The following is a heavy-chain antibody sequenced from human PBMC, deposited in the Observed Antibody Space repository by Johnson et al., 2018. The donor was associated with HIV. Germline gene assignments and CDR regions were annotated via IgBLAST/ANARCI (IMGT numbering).Heavy chain of an antibody. V-gene: IGHV3-9*01. CDR1: GFTFDDYA. CDR3: AKDRVEAMYSGTMGAFDM. J-gene: IGHJ3*02. D-gene: IGHD1-26*01. Sequence: EVQLVESGGGVVQPGRSLRLSCAASGFTFDDYAMHWVRQAPGKGLEWVSGISWNSGSIGYADSVKGRFTISRDNAKNSLYLQMNSLRAEDTALYYCAKDRVEAMYSGTMGAFDMWGQGTMVTVSS. CDR2: ISWNSGSI.